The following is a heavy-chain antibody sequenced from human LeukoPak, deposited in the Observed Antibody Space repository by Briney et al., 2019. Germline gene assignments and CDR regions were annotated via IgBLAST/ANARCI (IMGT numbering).Heavy chain of an antibody. CDR3: ARDSYSGRAHFDS. CDR1: GGSISSYY. D-gene: IGHD5-12*01. CDR2: IHYSGST. V-gene: IGHV4-59*01. J-gene: IGHJ4*02. Sequence: SETLSLTCTVSGGSISSYYWNWIRQPPGKGLEWIGYIHYSGSTNYIPSLKSRVTISVDTSKNQSSLKLSSVTAADTAVYYCARDSYSGRAHFDSWGQGTLVTVSS.